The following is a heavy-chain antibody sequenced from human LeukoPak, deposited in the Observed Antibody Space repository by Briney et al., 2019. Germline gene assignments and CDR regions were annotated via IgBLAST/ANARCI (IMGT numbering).Heavy chain of an antibody. D-gene: IGHD4-11*01. CDR1: GSTFSRHS. J-gene: IGHJ3*02. CDR3: ARGGLNYADASDI. CDR2: ISSGSSYI. Sequence: GGSLRLSCAASGSTFSRHSMNWVRQAPGKGLEWVSYISSGSSYIYYADSVKGRFTISRGNAENSLYLQMNSLRGEDTAVYYCARGGLNYADASDIWGQGTMVTVSS. V-gene: IGHV3-21*01.